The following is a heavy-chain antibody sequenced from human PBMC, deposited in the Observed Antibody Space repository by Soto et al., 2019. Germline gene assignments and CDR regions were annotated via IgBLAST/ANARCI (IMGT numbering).Heavy chain of an antibody. D-gene: IGHD3-3*01. Sequence: QITLKESGPPLVKPTQTLTLTCSFSGFSLSTTGVGVGWFRQPPGEALEWLAVIYWDDDKRYSPPLKNRLTVTKDTSKNQVVLAMTNIDPVDTATYYCAHRHYDFWSAVLNWGQGALVTVSS. V-gene: IGHV2-5*02. CDR3: AHRHYDFWSAVLN. J-gene: IGHJ4*02. CDR2: IYWDDDK. CDR1: GFSLSTTGVG.